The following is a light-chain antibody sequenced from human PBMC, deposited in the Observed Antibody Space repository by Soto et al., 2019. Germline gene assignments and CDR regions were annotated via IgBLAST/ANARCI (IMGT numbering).Light chain of an antibody. CDR2: SNN. Sequence: QSVLTQPPSASGTPGQRVTISCSGSSSNIGSNTVNWYQQLPGTAPKLLIYSNNQRPSGVPDRFSGSKSGTSASLAISGLQSGDEADYYCAAWDDSLNGSVFGGGTKLTVL. CDR3: AAWDDSLNGSV. V-gene: IGLV1-44*01. J-gene: IGLJ3*02. CDR1: SSNIGSNT.